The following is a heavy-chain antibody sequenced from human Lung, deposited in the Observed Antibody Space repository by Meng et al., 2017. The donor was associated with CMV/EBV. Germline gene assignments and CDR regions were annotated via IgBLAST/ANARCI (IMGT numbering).Heavy chain of an antibody. CDR2: IYYSGST. V-gene: IGHV4-39*01. Sequence: ESLKISCTVSGGSISSSSYYWVWIRQPPGKGLEWIGSIYYSGSTYYNPSLKSRVTIPVDTSKNQFSLKLSCVTAADTAVYYCARQTDTEGIAAAPDVWGQGTTVTVSS. CDR1: GGSISSSSYY. CDR3: ARQTDTEGIAAAPDV. J-gene: IGHJ6*02. D-gene: IGHD6-13*01.